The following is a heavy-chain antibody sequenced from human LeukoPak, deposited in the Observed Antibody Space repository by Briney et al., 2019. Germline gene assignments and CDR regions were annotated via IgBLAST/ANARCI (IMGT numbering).Heavy chain of an antibody. V-gene: IGHV3-23*01. CDR2: ISGSGGST. Sequence: GGSLRLSCAASGFTFSSYAMSWVRQAPGKGLEWVSAISGSGGSTYYADSVKGRFTISRDNSKNTLYLQMNSLRAEVTAVYYCAKDRVRSVAGIFDYWGQGTLVTVSS. D-gene: IGHD6-19*01. J-gene: IGHJ4*02. CDR1: GFTFSSYA. CDR3: AKDRVRSVAGIFDY.